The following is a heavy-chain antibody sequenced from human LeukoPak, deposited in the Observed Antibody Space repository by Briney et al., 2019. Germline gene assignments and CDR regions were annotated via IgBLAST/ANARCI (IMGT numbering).Heavy chain of an antibody. CDR3: AKGGQNYDFWRFDY. Sequence: PGGSLRLSCAASGFTFSSYGMNWVHQAPGKGLEWVSAISGSGDSTYYAGSVKGRVTISRDNSKNTMYMQMSSLRVEDTAVYYCAKGGQNYDFWRFDYWGQGSLVTVSS. CDR2: ISGSGDST. V-gene: IGHV3-23*01. D-gene: IGHD3-3*01. CDR1: GFTFSSYG. J-gene: IGHJ4*02.